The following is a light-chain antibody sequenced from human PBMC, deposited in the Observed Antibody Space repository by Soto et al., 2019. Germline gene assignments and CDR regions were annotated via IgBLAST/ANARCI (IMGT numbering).Light chain of an antibody. Sequence: DIQLTQSPSFLSASVGDRVTITCRASQGISSYLAWYQQTPGKAPKLLIYASSTLQSGVPSRFRGSGSGTEFTLTIHSLQREDFATYYCLQLNTFPVTFGQGTRLDI. J-gene: IGKJ5*01. V-gene: IGKV1-9*01. CDR3: LQLNTFPVT. CDR1: QGISSY. CDR2: ASS.